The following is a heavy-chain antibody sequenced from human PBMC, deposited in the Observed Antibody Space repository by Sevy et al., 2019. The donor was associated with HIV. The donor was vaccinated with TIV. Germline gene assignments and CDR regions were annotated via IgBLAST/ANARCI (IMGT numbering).Heavy chain of an antibody. CDR3: SCLRAQILVFLPSFAFDM. Sequence: GGSLRLSCTASGFAFNRYCMSWVRQAPGKELEWVANVEQDGSEQYYVNSLKGRFTISRDNAKNSLYLQMNSLRAEDKDVYFCSCLRAQILVFLPSFAFDMWGQGTLVTVSS. J-gene: IGHJ3*02. V-gene: IGHV3-7*01. D-gene: IGHD3-3*01. CDR2: VEQDGSEQ. CDR1: GFAFNRYC.